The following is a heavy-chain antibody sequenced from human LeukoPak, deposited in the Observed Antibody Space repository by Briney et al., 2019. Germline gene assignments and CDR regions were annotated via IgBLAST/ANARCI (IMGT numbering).Heavy chain of an antibody. Sequence: ASVKVSCKASGYTFTGYYMHWVRQAPGQGLEWMGWINPNSGGTNYAQKFQGRVTMTRDTSISTAYMELSRLRSDDTAVYYCARGPIVVVPAATNAFDIWGQGTMVTVSS. J-gene: IGHJ3*02. CDR3: ARGPIVVVPAATNAFDI. V-gene: IGHV1-2*02. D-gene: IGHD2-2*01. CDR2: INPNSGGT. CDR1: GYTFTGYY.